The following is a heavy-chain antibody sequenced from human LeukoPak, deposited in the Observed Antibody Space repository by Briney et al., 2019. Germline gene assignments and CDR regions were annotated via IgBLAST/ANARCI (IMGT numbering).Heavy chain of an antibody. J-gene: IGHJ6*02. V-gene: IGHV3-30*05. Sequence: GGSLRLSCAASGFTFSSYGMHWVRQAPGKGLQWVALISHDGSNKYYADSVKGRFTISRDNSKNTLYLQMNSLRAEDTAVYYCARDIAVASLSYYYYGMDVWGQGTTVTVSS. D-gene: IGHD6-19*01. CDR1: GFTFSSYG. CDR2: ISHDGSNK. CDR3: ARDIAVASLSYYYYGMDV.